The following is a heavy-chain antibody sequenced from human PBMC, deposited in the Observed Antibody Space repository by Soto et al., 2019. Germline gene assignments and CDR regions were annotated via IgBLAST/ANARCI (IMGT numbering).Heavy chain of an antibody. J-gene: IGHJ6*02. D-gene: IGHD4-17*01. Sequence: ASVKVSCKASGYTFTGYYMHWVRQAPGQGLEWMGWINPNSGGANYAQKFQGWVTMTRDTSISTAYMELSRLRSDDTAVYYCARDKYEYGEFYYYGMDVWGQGTTVTVSS. V-gene: IGHV1-2*04. CDR2: INPNSGGA. CDR3: ARDKYEYGEFYYYGMDV. CDR1: GYTFTGYY.